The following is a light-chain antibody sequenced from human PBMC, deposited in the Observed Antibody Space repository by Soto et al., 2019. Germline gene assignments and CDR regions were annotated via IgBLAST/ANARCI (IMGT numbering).Light chain of an antibody. V-gene: IGLV2-14*03. CDR2: DVN. Sequence: QSALTQPASVSGSPGQSITISCTGTSSDIGAYNFVSWYQLHPGKAPKLMLYDVNIRPSGVSNRFSCSKSGNTASLTISGLQAEDDADYYCTSWTTSTTMIFGGGTKLTVL. J-gene: IGLJ2*01. CDR3: TSWTTSTTMI. CDR1: SSDIGAYNF.